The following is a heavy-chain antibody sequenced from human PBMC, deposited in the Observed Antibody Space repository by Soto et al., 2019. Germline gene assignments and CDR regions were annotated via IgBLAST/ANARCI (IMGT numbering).Heavy chain of an antibody. CDR2: IYYSGST. CDR3: ARLRGIQLWLNPDYFDY. CDR1: GGSISSYY. Sequence: PSETLSLTCTVSGGSISSYYWSWIRQPPGKGLEWIGYIYYSGSTNYSPSLKSRVTISLDTSKNQFSLKLSSVTAADTAVYYCARLRGIQLWLNPDYFDYWGQGTLVTVSS. D-gene: IGHD5-18*01. V-gene: IGHV4-59*08. J-gene: IGHJ4*02.